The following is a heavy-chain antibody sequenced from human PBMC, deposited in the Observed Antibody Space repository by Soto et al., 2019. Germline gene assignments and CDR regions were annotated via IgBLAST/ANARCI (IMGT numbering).Heavy chain of an antibody. J-gene: IGHJ4*02. CDR1: GYTFTSYD. D-gene: IGHD6-13*01. CDR2: MNPNSGNT. CDR3: ARVVEQQLVLGDY. Sequence: ASVKVACKAAGYTFTSYDINWVRQATGQGLEWMGRMNPNSGNTGYAQKFQGRVTMTRNTSISTAYMELSSLRSEDTAVYYCARVVEQQLVLGDYWGQGTLVTVSS. V-gene: IGHV1-8*01.